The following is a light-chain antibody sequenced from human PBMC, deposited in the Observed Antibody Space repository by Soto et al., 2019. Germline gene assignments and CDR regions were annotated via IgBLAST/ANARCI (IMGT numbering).Light chain of an antibody. CDR2: NNN. Sequence: QPVLTQTPSASGTPGQTVTISCSGSRSNIGNNAVSWYQQFPGTAPKLLIYNNNQRPSGVPDRFSGPKSGTSASLAISGLQSEDEADYYCATWDDSLNARGVFGGGTKLTVL. CDR1: RSNIGNNA. V-gene: IGLV1-44*01. J-gene: IGLJ3*02. CDR3: ATWDDSLNARGV.